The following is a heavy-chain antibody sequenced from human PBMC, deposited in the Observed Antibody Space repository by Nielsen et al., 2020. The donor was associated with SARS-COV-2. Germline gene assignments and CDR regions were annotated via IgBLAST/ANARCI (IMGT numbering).Heavy chain of an antibody. CDR3: AKDIHWNDAGGWFDP. CDR1: GFTFDDYG. D-gene: IGHD1-1*01. V-gene: IGHV3-20*04. Sequence: GESLKISCAASGFTFDDYGMSWVRQAPGKGLEWVSGINWNGGSTGYADSVKGRFTISRDNAKNSLYLQMNSLRAEDTALYYCAKDIHWNDAGGWFDPWGQGTLVTVSS. J-gene: IGHJ5*02. CDR2: INWNGGST.